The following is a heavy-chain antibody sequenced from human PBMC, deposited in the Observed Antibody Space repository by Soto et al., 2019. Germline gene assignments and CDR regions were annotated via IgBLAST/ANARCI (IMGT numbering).Heavy chain of an antibody. Sequence: VKVSFKSSGGTFSSYAISWLRQAPGQGLEWMGGIIPIFGTANYAQKFQGRVTITADESTSTAYMELSSLRSEDTAVYYCARGGGPYYYDSSGYYYVRSDAFDIWGQGTMVTVSS. V-gene: IGHV1-69*13. CDR1: GGTFSSYA. D-gene: IGHD3-22*01. CDR3: ARGGGPYYYDSSGYYYVRSDAFDI. CDR2: IIPIFGTA. J-gene: IGHJ3*02.